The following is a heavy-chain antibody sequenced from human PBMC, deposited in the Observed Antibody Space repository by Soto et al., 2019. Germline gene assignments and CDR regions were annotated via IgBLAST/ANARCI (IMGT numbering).Heavy chain of an antibody. Sequence: GWSLRLSCAASGFSFSYSAMSWVRQAPGKGLECVSGISGNGGFTYYADSVKGRFIISRDNSKDTVDLQMNSLRADDTAVYYCAKDVSGNYYDFDYWCQGAVVTGS. V-gene: IGHV3-23*01. J-gene: IGHJ4*02. CDR2: ISGNGGFT. CDR3: AKDVSGNYYDFDY. CDR1: GFSFSYSA. D-gene: IGHD1-26*01.